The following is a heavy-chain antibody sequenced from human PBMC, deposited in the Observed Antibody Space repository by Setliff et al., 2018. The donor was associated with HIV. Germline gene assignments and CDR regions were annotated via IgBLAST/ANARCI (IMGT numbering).Heavy chain of an antibody. CDR2: INHSGST. CDR3: ARQPPLSVLQVWFDDY. D-gene: IGHD3-10*01. J-gene: IGHJ4*02. Sequence: SETLSLTCDVSGFSITDGFYWAWNRQSPGKGLEWIGSINHSGSTYCTPSLKSRVTMSVDTSKNHFSLKLSSVTAADTAMYFCARQPPLSVLQVWFDDYWGQGTLVTVSS. V-gene: IGHV4-38-2*01. CDR1: GFSITDGFY.